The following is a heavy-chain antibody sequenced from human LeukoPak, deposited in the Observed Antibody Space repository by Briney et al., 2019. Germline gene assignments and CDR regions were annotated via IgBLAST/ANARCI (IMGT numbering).Heavy chain of an antibody. J-gene: IGHJ4*02. D-gene: IGHD6-13*01. V-gene: IGHV4-4*02. CDR2: IYHSGST. CDR1: GGSISSSNW. Sequence: SETLSLTCAVSGGSISSSNWWSWVRQPPGKGLEWIGEIYHSGSTNYNPSLESRVTISVDKSKNQFSLKLSSVTAADTAVYYCARVRMAAGTLYYFDYWGLGTLVTVSS. CDR3: ARVRMAAGTLYYFDY.